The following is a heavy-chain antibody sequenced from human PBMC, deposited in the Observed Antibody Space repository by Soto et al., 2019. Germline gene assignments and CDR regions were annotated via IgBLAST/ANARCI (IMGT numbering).Heavy chain of an antibody. D-gene: IGHD6-19*01. V-gene: IGHV3-30-3*01. J-gene: IGHJ4*02. CDR1: GFTFSSYA. CDR3: PRGLLIFVH. CDR2: ISYDGSNK. Sequence: PGESLKISCAASGFTFSSYAMHWVRQAPGKGLEWVAVISYDGSNKYYADSVKGRFTISRDNSKNTLYLQMNSLRAEDTAVYYCPRGLLIFVHWGQVILFTVS.